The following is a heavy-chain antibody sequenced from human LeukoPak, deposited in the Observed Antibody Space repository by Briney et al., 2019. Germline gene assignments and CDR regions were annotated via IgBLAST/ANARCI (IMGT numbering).Heavy chain of an antibody. V-gene: IGHV4-34*01. CDR1: GGSFSGYY. CDR2: INHSGST. Sequence: SETLSLTCAVYGGSFSGYYWSWIRQPPGKGLEWIGEINHSGSTNYNPSLKNRVTISVDTSKNQFSLKLSSVTAADTAVYYCARAFTIFGVVDVWGQGTTVTVSS. D-gene: IGHD3-3*01. CDR3: ARAFTIFGVVDV. J-gene: IGHJ3*01.